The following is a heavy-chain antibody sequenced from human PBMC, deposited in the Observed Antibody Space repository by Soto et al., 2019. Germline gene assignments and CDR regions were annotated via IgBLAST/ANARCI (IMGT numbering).Heavy chain of an antibody. CDR3: AKDCGSGDGFDY. V-gene: IGHV3-21*01. Sequence: DVQLLESGGGLVKPGGSLRLSRETSGFNFSDYSMNWVRQAPGEGLEWVAFISSSSSFIYYADSVQGRFSVSRDNARNLMYLEMTSLRVEDTATYYCAKDCGSGDGFDYWGQGILDAVTS. J-gene: IGHJ4*02. CDR1: GFNFSDYS. D-gene: IGHD3-10*01. CDR2: ISSSSSFI.